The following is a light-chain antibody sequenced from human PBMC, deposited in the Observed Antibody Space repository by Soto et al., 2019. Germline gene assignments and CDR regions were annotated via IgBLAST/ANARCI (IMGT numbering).Light chain of an antibody. Sequence: QSALAQPASVSGSPGQSITISCTGTSSDVGGYDFVSWYQQHPDKAPKLMIYEVSDRPSGVSNRFSGSKSGNTATLTISGLQAEDEADYYCNSYTSSSTHVFGTGTKLTV. CDR2: EVS. CDR3: NSYTSSSTHV. J-gene: IGLJ1*01. V-gene: IGLV2-14*01. CDR1: SSDVGGYDF.